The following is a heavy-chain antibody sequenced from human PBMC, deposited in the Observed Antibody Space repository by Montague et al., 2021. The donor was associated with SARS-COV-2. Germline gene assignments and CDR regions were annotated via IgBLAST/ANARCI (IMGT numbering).Heavy chain of an antibody. CDR2: IYYSGST. J-gene: IGHJ6*02. V-gene: IGHV4-39*01. CDR1: GGSISSSSYY. CDR3: ARQVTGRYIDRILYGMDV. D-gene: IGHD3-9*01. Sequence: SETLSLTCTVSGGSISSSSYYWGWIRQPPGKGLEWIGSIYYSGSTYYNPSLKSRVTISVDTSKNQFSLKLRSVTAADTAVYYCARQVTGRYIDRILYGMDVGGQGTTVTVSS.